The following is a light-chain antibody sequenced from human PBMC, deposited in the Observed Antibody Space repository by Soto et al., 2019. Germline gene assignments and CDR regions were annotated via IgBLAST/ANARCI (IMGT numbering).Light chain of an antibody. V-gene: IGKV1-39*01. CDR3: QQSYTTPIT. Sequence: QVTQSPSSLSASVRHRVIIPCRASQSITNYLNWYQQKPGKAPKLLIYATSTLQSGVPSRFGGSGSGTEFTLTISSLQPEDFATYFCQQSYTTPITFGQGTRLEIK. CDR1: QSITNY. J-gene: IGKJ5*01. CDR2: ATS.